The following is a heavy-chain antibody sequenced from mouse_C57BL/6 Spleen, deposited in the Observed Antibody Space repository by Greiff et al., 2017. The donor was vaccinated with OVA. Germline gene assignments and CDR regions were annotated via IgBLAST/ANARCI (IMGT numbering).Heavy chain of an antibody. D-gene: IGHD2-1*01. V-gene: IGHV1-15*01. Sequence: VQLQQSGAELVRPGASVTLSCKASGYTFTDYEMHWVKQTPVHGLEWIGAIDPETGGTAYNQKFKGKAILTADKSSSTAYMELRSLTSEDSAVYYCTREGYYYGGAWVAYWGQGTLVTVSA. CDR2: IDPETGGT. CDR1: GYTFTDYE. J-gene: IGHJ3*01. CDR3: TREGYYYGGAWVAY.